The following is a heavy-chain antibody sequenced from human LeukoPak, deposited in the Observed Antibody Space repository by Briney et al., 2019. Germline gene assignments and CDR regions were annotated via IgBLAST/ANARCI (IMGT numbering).Heavy chain of an antibody. Sequence: SETLSLTCAVYGGSFSGYYWSWIRQPPGKGLEWIGEINHSGGTNYNPSLKSRVTISVDTSKNQFSLKLSSVTAADTAVYYCARGNIDYWGQGTLVTVSS. CDR3: ARGNIDY. CDR1: GGSFSGYY. V-gene: IGHV4-34*01. CDR2: INHSGGT. D-gene: IGHD2/OR15-2a*01. J-gene: IGHJ4*02.